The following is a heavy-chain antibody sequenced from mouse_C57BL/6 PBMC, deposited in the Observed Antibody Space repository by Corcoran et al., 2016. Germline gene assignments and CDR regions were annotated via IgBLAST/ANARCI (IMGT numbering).Heavy chain of an antibody. J-gene: IGHJ1*03. CDR2: INTYSGVP. CDR1: GYTFTTYG. D-gene: IGHD1-1*01. Sequence: QIQLVQSGPELKKPGETVKISCKASGYTFTTYGMSWVKQAPGKGLKWMGWINTYSGVPTYADDFKGRFAFSLETSASTAYLQINNLKNEDTATYFCARGTTVVATKYFDVWGTGTTVTVSS. CDR3: ARGTTVVATKYFDV. V-gene: IGHV9-3*01.